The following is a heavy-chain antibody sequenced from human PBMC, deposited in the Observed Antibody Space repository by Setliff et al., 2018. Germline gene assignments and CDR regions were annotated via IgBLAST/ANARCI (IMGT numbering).Heavy chain of an antibody. Sequence: ASVQVSCKASGYTFTSYYIHWVRQAPGQGLEWMGIINPSDGSTTYAQKFQGRVTVTRDTSTSTVYMELSSLRSEDTAVYYCARGPQRTSGYFYYYYMGVWGKGTTVTVSS. V-gene: IGHV1-46*01. CDR1: GYTFTSYY. CDR3: ARGPQRTSGYFYYYYMGV. J-gene: IGHJ6*03. CDR2: INPSDGST.